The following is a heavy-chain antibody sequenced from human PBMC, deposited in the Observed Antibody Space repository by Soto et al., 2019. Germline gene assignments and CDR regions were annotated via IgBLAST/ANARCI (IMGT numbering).Heavy chain of an antibody. V-gene: IGHV4-39*01. Sequence: QLQLQESGPGLVRPSETLSLTCVVSGDSITNSGYYWGWIRQPPGKGLEWIGNIYYSGSTYYNPSLQSRGTVSVDTSKNQYSLNLSSVTAADTAVYYCARQSRSGYYDSRGHYDSWGQVTLVTASS. CDR2: IYYSGST. J-gene: IGHJ5*01. CDR1: GDSITNSGYY. D-gene: IGHD3-22*01. CDR3: ARQSRSGYYDSRGHYDS.